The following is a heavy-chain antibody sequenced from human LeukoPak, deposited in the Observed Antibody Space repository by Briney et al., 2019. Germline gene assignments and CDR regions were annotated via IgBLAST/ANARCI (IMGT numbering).Heavy chain of an antibody. CDR3: VRGSTGAFDP. CDR1: ADSITNHY. D-gene: IGHD1-1*01. J-gene: IGHJ5*02. Sequence: SETLSLTCTVSADSITNHYWSWIRQPPGKGLEWIGYIYYSGNSNYNPSLKSRVTMSVDTSKNQFSLKLSSVTAADTAVYYCVRGSTGAFDPWGQGTLVTVSS. CDR2: IYYSGNS. V-gene: IGHV4-59*11.